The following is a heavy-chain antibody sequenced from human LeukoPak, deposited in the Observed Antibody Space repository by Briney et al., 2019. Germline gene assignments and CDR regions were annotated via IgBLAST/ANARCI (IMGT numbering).Heavy chain of an antibody. CDR1: GGSISSGEYY. J-gene: IGHJ4*02. D-gene: IGHD4-23*01. V-gene: IGHV4-30-4*02. Sequence: PSETLSLTCSVPGGSISSGEYYRSWIRQPPGKGLEWIGYIYYSGSTYYNPSLKSRVTISVDTSKNQFSLKLRSVTAADTAVYYCSRVSPLYVGSAPSPTYYIDYWGQGTLVSVSS. CDR3: SRVSPLYVGSAPSPTYYIDY. CDR2: IYYSGST.